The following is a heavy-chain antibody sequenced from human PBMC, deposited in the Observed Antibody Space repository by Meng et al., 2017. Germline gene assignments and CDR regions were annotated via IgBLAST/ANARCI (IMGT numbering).Heavy chain of an antibody. Sequence: QVQLQQWGAGLLKPSETLSLTFAVYGGSFSGYYWSWIRQPPGKGLEWIGEINHSGSTNYNPSLKSRVTISVDTSKNQFSLKLSSVTAADTAVYYCARGYCSGGSCYSNWFDPWGQGTLVTASS. CDR2: INHSGST. J-gene: IGHJ5*02. V-gene: IGHV4-34*01. CDR3: ARGYCSGGSCYSNWFDP. CDR1: GGSFSGYY. D-gene: IGHD2-15*01.